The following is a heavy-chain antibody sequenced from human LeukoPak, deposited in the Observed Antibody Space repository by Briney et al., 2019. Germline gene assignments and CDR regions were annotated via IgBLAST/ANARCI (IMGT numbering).Heavy chain of an antibody. Sequence: GASVKVSCKASGYTFTSYYMHWVRQAPGQGLEWMGIINPSGGSTSYAQKFQGRVTMTRDTSTSTVYMELSSLRSEDTAVYYCTRDIVRAVAGKREYFQHWGQGTLVTVSS. D-gene: IGHD6-19*01. V-gene: IGHV1-46*01. CDR3: TRDIVRAVAGKREYFQH. J-gene: IGHJ1*01. CDR2: INPSGGST. CDR1: GYTFTSYY.